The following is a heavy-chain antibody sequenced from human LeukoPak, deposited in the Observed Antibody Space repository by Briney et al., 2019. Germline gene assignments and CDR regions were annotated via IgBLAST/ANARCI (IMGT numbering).Heavy chain of an antibody. CDR3: ARDQSQYYYGSGSLTPFDY. V-gene: IGHV3-7*01. CDR1: GFTFSSYW. D-gene: IGHD3-10*01. J-gene: IGHJ4*02. CDR2: IKQDGSEK. Sequence: AGGSLRLSCAASGFTFSSYWMSWVRQAPGKGLEWVANIKQDGSEKYYVDSVKGRFTISRDNAKNSLYLQMNSLRAEDTAVYYCARDQSQYYYGSGSLTPFDYWGQGTLVTVSS.